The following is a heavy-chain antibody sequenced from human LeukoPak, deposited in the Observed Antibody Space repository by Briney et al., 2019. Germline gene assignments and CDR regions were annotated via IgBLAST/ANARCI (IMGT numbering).Heavy chain of an antibody. D-gene: IGHD3-3*01. CDR3: TRPLDLYYDFWSGYSGQSYYYYMDV. V-gene: IGHV3-73*01. Sequence: GGSLRLSCAASGFTFSGSAMHWVRQASGKGQEWVGRIRSKANSYATAYAASVKGRFTISRDDSKNTAYLQMNSLKTEDTAVYYCTRPLDLYYDFWSGYSGQSYYYYMDVWGKGTTVTVSS. J-gene: IGHJ6*03. CDR1: GFTFSGSA. CDR2: IRSKANSYAT.